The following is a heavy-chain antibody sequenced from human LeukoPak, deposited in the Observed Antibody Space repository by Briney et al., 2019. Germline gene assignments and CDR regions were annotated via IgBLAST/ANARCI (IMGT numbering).Heavy chain of an antibody. CDR3: ARDKDILTGSFDY. J-gene: IGHJ4*02. V-gene: IGHV3-21*01. CDR1: GFTFSSYS. CDR2: ISSSSSYI. Sequence: GGSLRLSCAASGFTFSSYSMNWVRQAPGKGLEWVSSISSSSSYIYYADSVKGRFTISRDNAKNSLYLQMNSLRAEDTAVYYCARDKDILTGSFDYWGQGTLSPSPQ. D-gene: IGHD3-9*01.